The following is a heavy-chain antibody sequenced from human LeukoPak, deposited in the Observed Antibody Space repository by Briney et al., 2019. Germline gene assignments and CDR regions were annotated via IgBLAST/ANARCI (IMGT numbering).Heavy chain of an antibody. CDR3: AREPYYYDSSGYYPFDY. CDR1: GGSFSGYY. J-gene: IGHJ4*02. V-gene: IGHV4-34*01. D-gene: IGHD3-22*01. Sequence: SETLSLTCAVYGGSFSGYYWSWIRQPPGKGLEWIGEINHSGSTNYNPSLKSRVTISVDTSKNQFSLKLSSVTAADTAVYYCAREPYYYDSSGYYPFDYWGQGTLVTVSS. CDR2: INHSGST.